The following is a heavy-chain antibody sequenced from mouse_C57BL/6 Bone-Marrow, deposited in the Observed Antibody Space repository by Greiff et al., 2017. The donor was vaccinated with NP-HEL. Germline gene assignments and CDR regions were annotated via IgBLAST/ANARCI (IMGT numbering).Heavy chain of an antibody. V-gene: IGHV1-53*01. J-gene: IGHJ2*01. CDR3: ASDTTVVAQNYFDY. CDR2: INPSNGGT. Sequence: QVQLQQPGTELVKPGASVKLSCKASGYTFTSYWMHWVTQRPGQGLEWIGNINPSNGGTNYNEKFQSKATLTVYKSSSTAYRQLSSLTTEDSAVYYVASDTTVVAQNYFDYWGQGTTLTVSS. D-gene: IGHD1-1*01. CDR1: GYTFTSYW.